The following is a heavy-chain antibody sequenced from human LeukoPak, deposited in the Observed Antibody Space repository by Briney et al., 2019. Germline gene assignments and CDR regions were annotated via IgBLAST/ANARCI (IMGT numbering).Heavy chain of an antibody. CDR3: ARGQPPWVYGSGSFYHFDY. Sequence: GGSPRLSCAVSGFTVNNNYMNWVRQAPGKGLEWVSVIYAGGETYYADSVRGRFTISRDTSALYLQMNSLRAEDTAVYYCARGQPPWVYGSGSFYHFDYWGQGTMVTVSS. J-gene: IGHJ4*02. CDR2: IYAGGET. D-gene: IGHD3-10*01. CDR1: GFTVNNNY. V-gene: IGHV3-66*01.